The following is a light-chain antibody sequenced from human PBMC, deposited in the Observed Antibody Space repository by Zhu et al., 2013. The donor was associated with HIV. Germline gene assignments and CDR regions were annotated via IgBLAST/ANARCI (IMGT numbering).Light chain of an antibody. CDR3: HQHRSSPRT. J-gene: IGKJ1*01. CDR1: QTVSSSY. V-gene: IGKV3D-20*01. Sequence: EIVVTQSPATLSLSPGETATLSCGTSQTVSSSYLAWYQQKPGLAPRLLIFDTSIRATGIPDRFSGSGSGTDFTLTISRLQPEDFAVYYCHQHRSSPRTFGQGTRVEI. CDR2: DTS.